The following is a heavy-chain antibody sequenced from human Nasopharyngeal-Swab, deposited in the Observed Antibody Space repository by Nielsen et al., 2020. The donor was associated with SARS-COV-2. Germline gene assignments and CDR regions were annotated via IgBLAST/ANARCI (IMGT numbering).Heavy chain of an antibody. CDR2: IHYNGNT. CDR1: CGSISSGGYF. J-gene: IGHJ3*01. Sequence: SETLSLTCTVSCGSISSGGYFLSWFCQHPGKGLEWIGYIHYNGNTYYNPYLESRLSISLDTSHNQFSLRLSSVTAADTAVYYCAREVIEQAVSDAFDFWGQGTMVTVSS. V-gene: IGHV4-31*03. D-gene: IGHD3-16*02. CDR3: AREVIEQAVSDAFDF.